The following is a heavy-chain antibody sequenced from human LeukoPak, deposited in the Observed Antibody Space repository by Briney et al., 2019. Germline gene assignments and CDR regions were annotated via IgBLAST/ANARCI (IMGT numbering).Heavy chain of an antibody. CDR3: ARDAPDGAEQWLPTGMAFDI. CDR1: GFIFDDYA. V-gene: IGHV3-9*01. CDR2: ISWNSGSI. D-gene: IGHD6-19*01. J-gene: IGHJ3*02. Sequence: GGSLRLSCAVSGFIFDDYAMHWVRQAPGKGLEWVSGISWNSGSIGYADSVKGRFTISRDNAKNSLYLQMNSLRAEDTAVYYCARDAPDGAEQWLPTGMAFDIWGQGTMVTVSS.